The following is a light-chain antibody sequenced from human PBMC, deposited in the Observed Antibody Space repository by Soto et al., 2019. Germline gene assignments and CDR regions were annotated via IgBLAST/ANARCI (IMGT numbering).Light chain of an antibody. J-gene: IGLJ1*01. V-gene: IGLV3-9*01. CDR2: RDN. CDR3: QVWDGSSGV. CDR1: NIGSKN. Sequence: SSELTQPLSVSVALEQTASITCGGNNIGSKNVHWYQHKPGQAPVLVIYRDNYRPSGIPERFSGSNSGNTATLTISRAQAGDDADYYCQVWDGSSGVFGTGTKLTVL.